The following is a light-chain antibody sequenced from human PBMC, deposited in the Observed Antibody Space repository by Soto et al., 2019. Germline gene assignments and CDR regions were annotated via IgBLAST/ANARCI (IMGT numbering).Light chain of an antibody. Sequence: EIVLTQSPATLSLSPGERATLPCRASQSVSSYLAWYQQKPGQAPRLLIYAASNRATGIPTRFSGSGSGTDFTLTISSLEPEDFAVYYCQQRSNWPWTFGQGTKVDIK. V-gene: IGKV3-11*01. J-gene: IGKJ1*01. CDR3: QQRSNWPWT. CDR2: AAS. CDR1: QSVSSY.